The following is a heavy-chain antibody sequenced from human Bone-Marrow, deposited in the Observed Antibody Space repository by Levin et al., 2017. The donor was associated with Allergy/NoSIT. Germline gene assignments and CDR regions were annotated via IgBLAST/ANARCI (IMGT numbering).Heavy chain of an antibody. Sequence: PGGSLRLSCAASDFTITNAWMNWVRQAPGKGLEWVGRIKSKTDGETTDYAAPVKGRFTISRDDSKNTLYLQMNSLKTEDTAVYYCSTDPVDFWSPYYSARGNYWGQGTLVTVSS. CDR3: STDPVDFWSPYYSARGNY. CDR2: IKSKTDGETT. D-gene: IGHD3-3*01. J-gene: IGHJ4*02. CDR1: DFTITNAW. V-gene: IGHV3-15*07.